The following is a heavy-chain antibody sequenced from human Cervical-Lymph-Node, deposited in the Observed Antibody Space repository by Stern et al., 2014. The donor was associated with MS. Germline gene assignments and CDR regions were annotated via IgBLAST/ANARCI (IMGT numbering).Heavy chain of an antibody. CDR3: ARGRKDTHYYYYGMDV. J-gene: IGHJ6*02. CDR1: GYTFTSYY. Sequence: QVQLVQSGAEVKKPGASVKVSCKASGYTFTSYYMHWVRHAPGQGLEWMGIIKPSGGSTSYAQKFQGRVTMTRDTSTSTVYMELSSLRSEDTAVYYCARGRKDTHYYYYGMDVWGQGTTVTVSS. CDR2: IKPSGGST. V-gene: IGHV1-46*01. D-gene: IGHD2-15*01.